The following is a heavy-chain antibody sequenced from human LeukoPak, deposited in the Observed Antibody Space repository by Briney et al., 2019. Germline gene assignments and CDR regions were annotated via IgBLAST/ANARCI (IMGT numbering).Heavy chain of an antibody. D-gene: IGHD3-10*01. Sequence: SETLSLTCAVYGGSFSGYYWSWIRQPPGKGLEWIGEINHSGSTNYNPSLKSRVTISVDTSKNQFSLKLSSVAAADTAVYYCARVETYGSGSYYNGPFDYWGQGTLVTVSS. J-gene: IGHJ4*02. CDR1: GGSFSGYY. V-gene: IGHV4-34*01. CDR2: INHSGST. CDR3: ARVETYGSGSYYNGPFDY.